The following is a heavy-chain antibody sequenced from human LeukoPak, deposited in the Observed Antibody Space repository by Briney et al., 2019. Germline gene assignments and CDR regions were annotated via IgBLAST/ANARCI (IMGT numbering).Heavy chain of an antibody. V-gene: IGHV4-59*01. CDR3: TSQWNGVLVD. D-gene: IGHD6-19*01. CDR1: GVSLRSNY. Sequence: SETLSLTRTVSGVSLRSNYWIWILEPPGPGVEWIVYIYYTWSTNYPPYLISQVTISLDTSKNQFSVKGSSVTAADTAVYYCTSQWNGVLVDWGQGTLVTVSS. J-gene: IGHJ4*02. CDR2: IYYTWST.